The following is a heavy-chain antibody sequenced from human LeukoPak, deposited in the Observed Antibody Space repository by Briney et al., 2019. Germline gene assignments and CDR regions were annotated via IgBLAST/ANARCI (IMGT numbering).Heavy chain of an antibody. D-gene: IGHD2-15*01. CDR3: ARDCSGGSCYRNFDY. CDR2: ISSGSSTI. J-gene: IGHJ4*02. Sequence: GGSLRLSCAASGFTFSSYTMNWVRRAPGKGLEWLSYISSGSSTIYYAVSVKGRFTISRDNAKGSLYLQMNSLRAEDTAVYYCARDCSGGSCYRNFDYWGQGTLVTVSS. V-gene: IGHV3-48*04. CDR1: GFTFSSYT.